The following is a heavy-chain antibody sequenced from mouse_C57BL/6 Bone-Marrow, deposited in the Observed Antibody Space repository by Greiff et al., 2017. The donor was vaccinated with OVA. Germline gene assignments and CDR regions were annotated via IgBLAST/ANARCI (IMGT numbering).Heavy chain of an antibody. V-gene: IGHV1-66*01. CDR1: GYSFTSYY. CDR2: IYPGSGNT. Sequence: VKLLESGPELVKPGASVKISCKASGYSFTSYYIHWVKQRPGQGLEWIGWIYPGSGNTKYNVKFKGKATLTADTSSSTAYMQLSSLTSEDSAVYYCETTRFYWYFDVWGTGTTVTVSS. D-gene: IGHD1-1*01. J-gene: IGHJ1*03. CDR3: ETTRFYWYFDV.